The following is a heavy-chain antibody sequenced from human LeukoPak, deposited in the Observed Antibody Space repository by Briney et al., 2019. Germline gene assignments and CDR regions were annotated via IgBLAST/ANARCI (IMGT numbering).Heavy chain of an antibody. D-gene: IGHD5-18*01. CDR1: GFTFKNYA. CDR2: ISDNDGST. J-gene: IGHJ1*01. V-gene: IGHV3-23*01. Sequence: PRGSLRLSCAASGFTFKNYAMSWVRQTPGMGLEWVSAISDNDGSTYYTDSVKGRFTISRDNSKDTVYLQMNNLRAADTALYFCVRHDSYIPFWGQGSLVTVSS. CDR3: VRHDSYIPF.